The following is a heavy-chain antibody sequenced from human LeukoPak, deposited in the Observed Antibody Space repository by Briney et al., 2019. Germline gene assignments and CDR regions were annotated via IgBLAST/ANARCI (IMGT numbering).Heavy chain of an antibody. CDR1: GGSISSGSYY. Sequence: PSQTLSLTCTVSGGSISSGSYYWNWIRQPAGKGLEWIGRIYTSGTTDYNPSHKSRVTISVDTSKSQFSLKLSSVTAADTAVYYCARWGDLYWYFDLWGRGILVTVSS. D-gene: IGHD2-21*02. J-gene: IGHJ2*01. CDR3: ARWGDLYWYFDL. V-gene: IGHV4-61*02. CDR2: IYTSGTT.